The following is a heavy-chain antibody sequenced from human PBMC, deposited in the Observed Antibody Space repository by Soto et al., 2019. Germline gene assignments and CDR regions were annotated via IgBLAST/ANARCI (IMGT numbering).Heavy chain of an antibody. J-gene: IGHJ4*02. CDR3: ARRDTSGFLRFFDN. CDR1: GGTFRCCINYP. V-gene: IGHV1-69*06. D-gene: IGHD3-3*01. Sequence: SVKVTCKACGGTFRCCINYPINWVRKAPGQGPECMGGIVPNVGTVNYAQNFRGKVTITADKSTGKSYMELSSLRTEDTALYFWARRDTSGFLRFFDNLGQGTPVPGSS. CDR2: IVPNVGTV.